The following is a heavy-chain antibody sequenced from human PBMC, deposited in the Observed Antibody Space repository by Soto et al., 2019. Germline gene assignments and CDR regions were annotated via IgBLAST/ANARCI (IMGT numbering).Heavy chain of an antibody. CDR3: AKDIRAATFPASWSY. CDR1: GFTFSSYA. V-gene: IGHV3-30-3*01. J-gene: IGHJ4*02. CDR2: ISYDGSNK. Sequence: GGSLRLSCSASGFTFSSYAMHWVRQAPGKGLEWVAVISYDGSNKYYADSVRGRFTISRDNSKNTLYLQMNSLRAEDTAVYYCAKDIRAATFPASWSYWGQGTLVTVSS. D-gene: IGHD2-15*01.